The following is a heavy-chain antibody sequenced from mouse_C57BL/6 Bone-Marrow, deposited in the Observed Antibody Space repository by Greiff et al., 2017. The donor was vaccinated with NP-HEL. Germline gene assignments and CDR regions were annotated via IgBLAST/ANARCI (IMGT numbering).Heavy chain of an antibody. V-gene: IGHV1-64*01. D-gene: IGHD1-1*01. CDR1: GYTFTSYW. CDR3: ARDNYYGSSSYWYFDV. J-gene: IGHJ1*03. CDR2: IHPNSGST. Sequence: QVQLQQPGAELVKPGASVKLSCKASGYTFTSYWMHWVKQRPGQGLEWIGMIHPNSGSTNYNEKFKSKATLTVDKSSSTAYMQLSSLTSEESAVYCCARDNYYGSSSYWYFDVWGTGTTVTGSS.